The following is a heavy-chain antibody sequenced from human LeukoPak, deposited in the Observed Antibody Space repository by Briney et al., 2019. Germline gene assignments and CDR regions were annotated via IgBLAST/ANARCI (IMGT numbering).Heavy chain of an antibody. V-gene: IGHV3-30*03. CDR2: ISSDGSKK. CDR3: TRDGNRTSNVDTAPSVVYYGMDV. D-gene: IGHD5-18*01. J-gene: IGHJ6*02. Sequence: GRSLRLSCAASGFTFSTFVMHWVRQAPDKGLEWVAVISSDGSKKESADSVKGRSTISRDDSKSIAYLQMNSLKTEDTAVYYYTRDGNRTSNVDTAPSVVYYGMDVWGQGTTVTVSS. CDR1: GFTFSTFV.